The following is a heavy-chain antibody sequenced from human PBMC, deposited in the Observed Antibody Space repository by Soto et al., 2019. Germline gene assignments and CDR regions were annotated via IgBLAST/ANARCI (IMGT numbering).Heavy chain of an antibody. CDR2: VSIGGST. CDR3: AKRRGAGGHFDY. Sequence: DVQLLESGGGLVQPEGSLSLSCAASGFTFSSYAMGWVRQGPGKGLEWVAVVSIGGSTHYADSVRGRFTISRDNSKNTLALQLNSLSADYTVVYCLAKRRGAGGHFDYLGQGALVTVSS. V-gene: IGHV3-23*01. CDR1: GFTFSSYA. D-gene: IGHD2-15*01. J-gene: IGHJ4*02.